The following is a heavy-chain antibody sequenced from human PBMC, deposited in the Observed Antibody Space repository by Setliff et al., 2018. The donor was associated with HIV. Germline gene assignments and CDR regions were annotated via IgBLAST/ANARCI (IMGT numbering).Heavy chain of an antibody. V-gene: IGHV1-69*06. J-gene: IGHJ4*02. D-gene: IGHD5-12*01. CDR1: GGTFSSYA. Sequence: SVKVSCKASGGTFSSYAISWVRQAPGQGLEWMGGIIPIFGTLNYAQKFQGRVTITADTSASTMYMELSSLRSEDTAVYYCARVGNNRLQFFDHWGQGTLVTVSS. CDR3: ARVGNNRLQFFDH. CDR2: IIPIFGTL.